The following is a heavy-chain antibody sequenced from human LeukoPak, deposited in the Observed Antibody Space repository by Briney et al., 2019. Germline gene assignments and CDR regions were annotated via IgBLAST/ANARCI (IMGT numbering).Heavy chain of an antibody. D-gene: IGHD2-15*01. V-gene: IGHV4-39*01. J-gene: IGHJ5*02. CDR3: ALVVVADPGWFDP. CDR2: IYYSGST. Sequence: SETLSLTCTVSGGSISSSSYYWGWIRQPPGKGLEWIGSIYYSGSTYYNPSLKRRVTISVDTSKNQFSLKLSSVTAADTAVYYCALVVVADPGWFDPWGQGTLVTVSS. CDR1: GGSISSSSYY.